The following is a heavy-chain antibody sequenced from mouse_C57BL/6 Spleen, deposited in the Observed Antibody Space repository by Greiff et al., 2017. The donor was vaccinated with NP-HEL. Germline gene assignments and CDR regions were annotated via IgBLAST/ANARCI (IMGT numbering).Heavy chain of an antibody. CDR1: GFTFSDYG. CDR3: ARGDSSGYSFAY. V-gene: IGHV5-17*01. J-gene: IGHJ3*01. Sequence: EVHLVESGGGLVKPGGSLKLSCAASGFTFSDYGMHWVRQAPEKGLEWVAYISSGSSTLYYADTVKGRFTISRDNAKNTLFLQMTSLRSEDTAMYYCARGDSSGYSFAYWGQGTLVTVSA. D-gene: IGHD3-2*02. CDR2: ISSGSSTL.